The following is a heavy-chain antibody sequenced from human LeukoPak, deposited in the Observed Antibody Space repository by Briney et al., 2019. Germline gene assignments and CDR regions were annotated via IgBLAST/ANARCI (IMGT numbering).Heavy chain of an antibody. V-gene: IGHV3-33*01. J-gene: IGHJ3*02. CDR2: TWYGGS. CDR1: GFTLWRHG. CDR3: AREQSTSGHAGAFDI. Sequence: GKSLRLSCTTSGFTLWRHGMHWVRQAPGKGLEWVAVTWYGGSDYADSVRGRFSVSRDIFGNTVYLQMDNLRDEDTALYYCAREQSTSGHAGAFDIWGQGTVVTVSS. D-gene: IGHD5-12*01.